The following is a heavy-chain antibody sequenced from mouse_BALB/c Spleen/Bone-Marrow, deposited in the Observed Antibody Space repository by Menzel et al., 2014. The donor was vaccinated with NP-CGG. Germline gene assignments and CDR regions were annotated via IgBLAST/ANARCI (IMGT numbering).Heavy chain of an antibody. Sequence: VQLQESGPQLVRPGASVKISCKASGYSFTNYWMHWVKQRPGQGLEWIGMIDPSDSETRLNQKFKDKATLTVDKSSITAYMQLSSQTSEDSAVYYCARYDYGLDYWGQDTTLTVSS. CDR1: GYSFTNYW. J-gene: IGHJ2*01. CDR3: ARYDYGLDY. V-gene: IGHV1S126*01. D-gene: IGHD2-4*01. CDR2: IDPSDSET.